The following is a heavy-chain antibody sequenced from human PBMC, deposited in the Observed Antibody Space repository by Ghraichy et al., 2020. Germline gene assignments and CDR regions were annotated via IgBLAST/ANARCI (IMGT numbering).Heavy chain of an antibody. CDR1: GFTFSNYA. V-gene: IGHV3-23*01. CDR2: ISGSGGTT. CDR3: AKDVFYGSGTYQGDFDS. J-gene: IGHJ4*02. D-gene: IGHD3-10*01. Sequence: GGSLRLSCAASGFTFSNYAMSWVRQAPGKGLEWVSGISGSGGTTYYTDSVKGRFTISRDNSKNTVYLQMSSLRAEDTALFYCAKDVFYGSGTYQGDFDSWGQGTLVTVSS.